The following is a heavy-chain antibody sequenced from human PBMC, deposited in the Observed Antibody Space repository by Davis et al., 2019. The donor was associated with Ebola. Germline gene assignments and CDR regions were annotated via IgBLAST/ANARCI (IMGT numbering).Heavy chain of an antibody. J-gene: IGHJ3*02. CDR1: GYTFTSYV. CDR3: ARDWLDAFDI. V-gene: IGHV1-69*04. Sequence: AASVKVSCKASGYTFTSYVLSWVRQAPGQGLEWMGRIIPILGIANYAQKFQGRVTITADKSTSTAYMELSSLRSEDTAVYYCARDWLDAFDIWGQGTMVTVSS. CDR2: IIPILGIA. D-gene: IGHD5-12*01.